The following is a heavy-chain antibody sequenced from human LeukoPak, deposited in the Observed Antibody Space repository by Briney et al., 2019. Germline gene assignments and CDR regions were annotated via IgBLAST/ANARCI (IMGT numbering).Heavy chain of an antibody. D-gene: IGHD5-24*01. CDR3: ARRERWLQLGSSFDY. CDR1: RGSFSGYY. V-gene: IGHV4-34*01. J-gene: IGHJ4*02. Sequence: SETLSLTCAVYRGSFSGYYWGWIRQPPGKGLEWIGEINHSGSSNYNPSLKSRVTISVDTSKNQVSLKLSSVTAADTAMYYCARRERWLQLGSSFDYWGQGTLVTVSS. CDR2: INHSGSS.